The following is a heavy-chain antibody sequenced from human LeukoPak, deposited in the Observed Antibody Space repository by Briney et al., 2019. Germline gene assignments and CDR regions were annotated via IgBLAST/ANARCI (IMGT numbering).Heavy chain of an antibody. D-gene: IGHD6-19*01. CDR1: GGSISSSNW. V-gene: IGHV4-4*02. Sequence: SETLSLTCAVSGGSISSSNWWSWVRQPPGKGLEWIGEIYHSGSTNYNPSLKSRVTISVDKSKNQFSLKLSSVTAADTAVYYCARGPQYSRGWVFDYWGQGTLVTVSS. CDR2: IYHSGST. J-gene: IGHJ4*02. CDR3: ARGPQYSRGWVFDY.